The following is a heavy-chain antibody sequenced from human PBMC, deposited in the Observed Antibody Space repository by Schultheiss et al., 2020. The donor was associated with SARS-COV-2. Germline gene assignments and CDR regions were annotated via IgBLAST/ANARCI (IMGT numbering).Heavy chain of an antibody. CDR1: GESFSGSY. CDR2: INHSGST. J-gene: IGHJ4*02. V-gene: IGHV4-34*01. D-gene: IGHD1-7*01. Sequence: SQTLSLTCAVYGESFSGSYWSWIRQPPGKGLEWIGEINHSGSTNYNPSLKSRVTISVDTSKNQFSLKLSSVTAADTAVYYCARKSWNYGGHNYFDYWGQGTLVTVSS. CDR3: ARKSWNYGGHNYFDY.